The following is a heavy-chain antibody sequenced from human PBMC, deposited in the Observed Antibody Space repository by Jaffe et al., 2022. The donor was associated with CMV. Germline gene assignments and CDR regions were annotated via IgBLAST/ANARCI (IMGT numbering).Heavy chain of an antibody. D-gene: IGHD2-15*01. Sequence: QVQLQQWGAGLLKPSETLSLTCAVYGGSFSGYYWSWIRQPPGKGLEWIGEINHSGSTNYNPSLKSRVTISVDTSKNQFSLKLSSVTAADTAVYYCARVRNCSGGSCYRNYYYYMDVWGKGTTVTVSS. CDR2: INHSGST. CDR1: GGSFSGYY. V-gene: IGHV4-34*01. CDR3: ARVRNCSGGSCYRNYYYYMDV. J-gene: IGHJ6*03.